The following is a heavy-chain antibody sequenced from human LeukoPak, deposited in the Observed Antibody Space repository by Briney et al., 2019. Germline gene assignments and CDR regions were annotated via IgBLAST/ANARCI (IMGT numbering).Heavy chain of an antibody. V-gene: IGHV3-9*01. Sequence: GRSLRLSCATSGFTFDDYAMHWVRQAPGKGLEWVSGITWNSATIVYADSVKGRFTISRDNAKNSVYLQMNSLRAEDTALYYCAKGRGFFEGACFDYWGRGTLVTVSS. CDR3: AKGRGFFEGACFDY. CDR1: GFTFDDYA. CDR2: ITWNSATI. J-gene: IGHJ4*02. D-gene: IGHD3-3*01.